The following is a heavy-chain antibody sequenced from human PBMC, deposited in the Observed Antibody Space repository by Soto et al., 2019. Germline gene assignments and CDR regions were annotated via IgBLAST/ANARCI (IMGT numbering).Heavy chain of an antibody. Sequence: SETLSLTCAVSGGSISSGGYSWSWIRQPPGKGLEWIGYIYHSGSTYYNPSLKSRVTISVDRSKNQFSLKLSSVTAADTAVYYCARVSLGNCNSNSCYAFDYWGQGTLVTVSS. CDR1: GGSISSGGYS. J-gene: IGHJ4*02. V-gene: IGHV4-30-2*01. D-gene: IGHD2-2*01. CDR3: ARVSLGNCNSNSCYAFDY. CDR2: IYHSGST.